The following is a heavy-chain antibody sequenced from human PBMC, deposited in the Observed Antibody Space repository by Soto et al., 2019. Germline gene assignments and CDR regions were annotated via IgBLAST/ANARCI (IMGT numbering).Heavy chain of an antibody. CDR1: EFTFSNYA. CDR2: ISYGGGTT. J-gene: IGHJ4*02. V-gene: IGHV3-23*01. CDR3: AKNPGYYYDSTGYRFDY. Sequence: EVQLLESGGGLVQPGGSLRLSCAASEFTFSNYAMSWVRQAPGKGLEWVSAISYGGGTTYYADSVKGRFTISRDNSKNTLELQMNSLRAEDTAVYYCAKNPGYYYDSTGYRFDYWGQGTLVTVSS. D-gene: IGHD3-22*01.